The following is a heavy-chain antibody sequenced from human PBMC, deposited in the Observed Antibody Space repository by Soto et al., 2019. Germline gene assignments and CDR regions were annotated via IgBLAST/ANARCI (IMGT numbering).Heavy chain of an antibody. Sequence: QVQLQESGPGLVKPSETLSLTCTVSGGSVSSGSYYWSWIRQPPGKGLEWIGYIYYSGSTNYNPSLNSRVTISVDTSMKQFSLKLTSVTAADTAVYYCARSLRDSSGYYPEYFQHWGQGTLVTVSS. CDR1: GGSVSSGSYY. J-gene: IGHJ1*01. CDR3: ARSLRDSSGYYPEYFQH. CDR2: IYYSGST. D-gene: IGHD3-22*01. V-gene: IGHV4-61*01.